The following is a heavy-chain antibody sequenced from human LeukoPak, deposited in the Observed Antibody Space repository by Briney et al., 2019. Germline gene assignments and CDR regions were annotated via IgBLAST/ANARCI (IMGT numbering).Heavy chain of an antibody. Sequence: PSETLPLTCTVSGGSISSHYWSWIRQPPGKGLEWIGYIYYSGSTNYNPSLKSRVTISVDTSKNQFSLKLSSVTAADTAVYYCARDLTIFGGYFDYWGQGSTVTVSS. CDR1: GGSISSHY. CDR3: ARDLTIFGGYFDY. CDR2: IYYSGST. D-gene: IGHD3-3*01. V-gene: IGHV4-59*11. J-gene: IGHJ4*02.